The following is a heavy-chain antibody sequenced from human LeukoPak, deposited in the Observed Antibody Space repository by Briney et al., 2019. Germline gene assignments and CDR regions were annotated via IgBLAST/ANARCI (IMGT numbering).Heavy chain of an antibody. CDR3: TRHKGGGSGSYYV. CDR2: IRSKANGYAT. CDR1: GFTFSGSA. V-gene: IGHV3-73*01. D-gene: IGHD3-10*01. Sequence: PGGSLRLSCAASGFTFSGSAMHWVRQASGKGLEWVGRIRSKANGYATAYAASVKGRFTISRDDSKNTAYLQMNSLKTEDTAVYYCTRHKGGGSGSYYVWGKGTTVTVSS. J-gene: IGHJ6*04.